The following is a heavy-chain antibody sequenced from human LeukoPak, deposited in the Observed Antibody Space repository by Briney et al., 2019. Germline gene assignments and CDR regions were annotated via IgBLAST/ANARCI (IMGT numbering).Heavy chain of an antibody. CDR3: ARGRQNSGSYSDAFDI. CDR1: GFTFSNFW. D-gene: IGHD1-26*01. CDR2: VNSDGSHT. J-gene: IGHJ3*02. Sequence: GGSLRLSCAASGFTFSNFWMHWVRQAPGKGLVWVSHVNSDGSHTTYADSVEGRFTISRDNTKNTVYLQMNSLRAEDTAVYYCARGRQNSGSYSDAFDIWGQGTMVTVSS. V-gene: IGHV3-74*01.